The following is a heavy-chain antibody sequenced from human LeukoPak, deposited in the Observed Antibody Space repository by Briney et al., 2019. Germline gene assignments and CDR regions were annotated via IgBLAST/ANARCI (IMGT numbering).Heavy chain of an antibody. CDR3: ARKLRLGGNWFDP. D-gene: IGHD1-26*01. Sequence: ASVKVSCKTSGGTFTSYAITWVRQAPGQGLEWMGKIIPISGTTNYAQKFQGRVTFTADESTSTAYMELSSLRSEDTALYYCARKLRLGGNWFDPWGQGTQVTVSS. J-gene: IGHJ5*02. CDR2: IIPISGTT. V-gene: IGHV1-69*13. CDR1: GGTFTSYA.